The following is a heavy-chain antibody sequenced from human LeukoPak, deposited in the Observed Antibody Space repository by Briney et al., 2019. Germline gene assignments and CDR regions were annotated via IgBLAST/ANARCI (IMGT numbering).Heavy chain of an antibody. CDR1: GVSFSTYY. V-gene: IGHV4-4*07. J-gene: IGHJ4*02. Sequence: SETLSLTCTVSGVSFSTYYWTWIRQPAGKGLAWIGRIYSSGNTNYNPSLESRVTMSIDTSKNQFSLKLTSVTAADTAVYYCARRPNAGYYDSTLSGLYYFDYWGQGTLVTVSS. CDR3: ARRPNAGYYDSTLSGLYYFDY. CDR2: IYSSGNT. D-gene: IGHD3-22*01.